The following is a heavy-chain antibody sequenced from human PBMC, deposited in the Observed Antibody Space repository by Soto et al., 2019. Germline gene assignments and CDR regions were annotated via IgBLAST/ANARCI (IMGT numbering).Heavy chain of an antibody. CDR3: ARGSGYYDSIDGLFDY. CDR2: IIPIFGTA. CDR1: GGTFSSYA. V-gene: IGHV1-69*13. D-gene: IGHD3-22*01. Sequence: SVKVSCKASGGTFSSYAISWVRQAPGQGLEWMGGIIPIFGTANYAQKFQGRVTITADESTSTAYMELSSLRSEDTAVYYCARGSGYYDSIDGLFDYWGQGTMVTVS. J-gene: IGHJ4*01.